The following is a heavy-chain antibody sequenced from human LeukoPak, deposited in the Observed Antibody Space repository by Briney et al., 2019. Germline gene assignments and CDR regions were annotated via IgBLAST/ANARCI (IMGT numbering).Heavy chain of an antibody. CDR3: AKDREDSYGYGWFAP. D-gene: IGHD5-18*01. V-gene: IGHV3-23*01. Sequence: GGSLRLSCAASGFTFSSYAMSWVRQAPGKGLEWVSAISGSGGSTYYADSVKGRFTISRDNSKNTLYLQMNSLRAEDTAVYYCAKDREDSYGYGWFAPWGQGTLVTVSS. J-gene: IGHJ5*02. CDR2: ISGSGGST. CDR1: GFTFSSYA.